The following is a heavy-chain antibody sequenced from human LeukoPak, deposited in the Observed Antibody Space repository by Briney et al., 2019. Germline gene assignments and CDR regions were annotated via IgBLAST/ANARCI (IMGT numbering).Heavy chain of an antibody. Sequence: ASVKVSCKASGYTFTGYYMHWVRQAPGQGLEWMGWINPNSGGTNYAQKFQGWVTMTRDASISTAYMELSRLRSDDTAVYYCARGQRITIFGVAKPYYGMDVWGQGTTVTVSS. CDR3: ARGQRITIFGVAKPYYGMDV. CDR1: GYTFTGYY. D-gene: IGHD3-3*01. J-gene: IGHJ6*02. CDR2: INPNSGGT. V-gene: IGHV1-2*04.